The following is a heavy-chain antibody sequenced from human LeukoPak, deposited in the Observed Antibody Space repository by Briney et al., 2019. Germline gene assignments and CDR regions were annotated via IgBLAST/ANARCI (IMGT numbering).Heavy chain of an antibody. J-gene: IGHJ4*02. CDR2: MNPNSGNT. V-gene: IGHV1-8*01. CDR1: GYTFSSSD. CDR3: ARGNIAVPGTPYYFEY. D-gene: IGHD6-19*01. Sequence: PRASVKVSCKASGYTFSSSDINWVRQATGQGLEWMGWMNPNSGNTYYAQRFQGRVTMTRDTSISTAYMEVSSLRSEDTAVYYCARGNIAVPGTPYYFEYWGQGTLVTVSS.